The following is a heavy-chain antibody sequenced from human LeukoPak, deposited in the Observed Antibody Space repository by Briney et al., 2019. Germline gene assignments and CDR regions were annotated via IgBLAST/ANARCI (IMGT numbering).Heavy chain of an antibody. J-gene: IGHJ4*02. D-gene: IGHD3-10*01. CDR3: AITMVRGVITLDY. V-gene: IGHV4-30-2*01. Sequence: PSETLSLTCAVSGGSISNGGYSWSWIRQPPGKGLEWIGYIYDSGSAYYNPSLKSRVTISVDRSKNHFSLRLSSVTAADTAVYYCAITMVRGVITLDYWGQGTLVTVSS. CDR2: IYDSGSA. CDR1: GGSISNGGYS.